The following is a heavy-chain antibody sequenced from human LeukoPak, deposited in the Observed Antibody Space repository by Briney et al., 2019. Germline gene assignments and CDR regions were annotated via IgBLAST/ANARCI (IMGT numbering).Heavy chain of an antibody. D-gene: IGHD3-22*01. V-gene: IGHV3-30*02. CDR3: ATQSITLVVVISPFDY. CDR1: GFTFSTFP. Sequence: GGSLRLSCAASGFTFSTFPMHWVRQAPGKGLEWVALIQDDGATTNYADSVRGRFTISRDNSKSTVYLQMNSLKPDDTAVYYCATQSITLVVVISPFDYWGQGTLVTISS. CDR2: IQDDGATT. J-gene: IGHJ4*02.